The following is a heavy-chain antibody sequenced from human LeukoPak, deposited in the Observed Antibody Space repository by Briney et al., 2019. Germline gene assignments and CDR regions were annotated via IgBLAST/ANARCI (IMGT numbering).Heavy chain of an antibody. D-gene: IGHD3-10*02. Sequence: GGSLRLSCAASGFTFTSYAMNWVRQAPGKGLEWVAFIRGGGAGARYADAAKGRFTISRDKSKNTLYLHMNTLRVEDTATYYCAKCSASYDNDALDMWGQGTVVIVSS. CDR3: AKCSASYDNDALDM. CDR2: IRGGGAGA. CDR1: GFTFTSYA. V-gene: IGHV3-23*01. J-gene: IGHJ3*02.